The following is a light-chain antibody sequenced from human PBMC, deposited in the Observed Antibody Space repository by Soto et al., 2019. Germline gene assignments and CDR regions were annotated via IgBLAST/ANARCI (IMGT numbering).Light chain of an antibody. CDR1: QSISSN. J-gene: IGKJ2*01. CDR3: QRYNNGRT. CDR2: GAS. V-gene: IGKV3-15*01. Sequence: DIVMTQSPATLSVSPGERATLSCRASQSISSNLAWYQQKSGQAPRLLIYGASTRATGIPARFSGSGSGTEFLLTSSILQYEDSAVYYRQRYNNGRTFGQGTKLEIK.